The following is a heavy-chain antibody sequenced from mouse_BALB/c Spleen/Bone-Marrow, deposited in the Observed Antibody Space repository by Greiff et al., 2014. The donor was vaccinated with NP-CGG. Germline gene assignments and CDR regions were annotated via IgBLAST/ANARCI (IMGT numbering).Heavy chain of an antibody. J-gene: IGHJ2*01. V-gene: IGHV1-4*01. CDR1: GYTFTTYT. D-gene: IGHD2-3*01. CDR2: INPSSGYT. Sequence: QVQLQQSGAELARPGASVKMSCRASGYTFTTYTIHWVRQRPGQGLEWIGYINPSSGYTNYNQKFKDKATLTADKSSSTAYMQLSSLTSEDFAVYYCARRDDGYVFFDYWGQGTTLAVSS. CDR3: ARRDDGYVFFDY.